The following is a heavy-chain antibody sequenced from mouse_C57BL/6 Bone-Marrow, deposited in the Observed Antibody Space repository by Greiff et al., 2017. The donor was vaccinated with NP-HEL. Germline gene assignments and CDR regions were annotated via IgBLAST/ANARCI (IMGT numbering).Heavy chain of an antibody. CDR3: TRPITTVVATDWYFDV. D-gene: IGHD1-1*01. CDR2: IDPETGGT. CDR1: GYTFTDYE. J-gene: IGHJ1*03. V-gene: IGHV1-15*01. Sequence: QVQLKQSGAELVRPGASVTLSCKASGYTFTDYEMHWVKQTPVHGLEWIGAIDPETGGTAYNQKFKGKAILTADKSSSTAYMELRSLTSEDSAVYYCTRPITTVVATDWYFDVWGTGTTVTVAS.